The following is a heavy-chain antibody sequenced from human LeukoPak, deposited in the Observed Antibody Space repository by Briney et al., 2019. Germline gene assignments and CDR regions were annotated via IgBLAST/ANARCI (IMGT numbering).Heavy chain of an antibody. D-gene: IGHD6-19*01. CDR3: AKRVMAGDDFDY. J-gene: IGHJ4*02. V-gene: IGHV3-23*01. Sequence: GGSLRLSCAASGFTFSSYAMSWVRQAPGKGLEWVSGISDSGGTTYYADSVKGRFTISRDNSKNTLYLQMNSLRAEDTAVYYCAKRVMAGDDFDYWGQGTLVTVSS. CDR2: ISDSGGTT. CDR1: GFTFSSYA.